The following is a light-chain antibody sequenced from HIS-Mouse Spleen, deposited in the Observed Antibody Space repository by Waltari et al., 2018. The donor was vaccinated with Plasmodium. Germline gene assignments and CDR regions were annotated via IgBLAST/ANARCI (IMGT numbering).Light chain of an antibody. CDR3: QQYNSYWT. V-gene: IGKV1-5*03. CDR2: KAS. CDR1: PSISSW. J-gene: IGKJ1*01. Sequence: DIQMTQSPSSLSASVGDRATITCRASPSISSWLAWYQQKPGKAPKLLIYKASSLESGGPSRFSGSGSGTEFTLTISSLQPDDFATYYCQQYNSYWTFGQGTKVEIK.